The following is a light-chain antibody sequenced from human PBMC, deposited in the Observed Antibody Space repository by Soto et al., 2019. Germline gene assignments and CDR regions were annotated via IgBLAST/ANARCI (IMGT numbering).Light chain of an antibody. CDR3: QQYYISPYT. Sequence: DIVMTQSPDSLAVSLGERATINCKSSQSVLYSSNNKNYLAWYQQKPGQPPKLLILWASTRESGVPDRFSGSESGTDFTLTISSLQAEDVTVYYCQQYYISPYTFGQGTKLEIK. CDR1: QSVLYSSNNKNY. J-gene: IGKJ2*01. V-gene: IGKV4-1*01. CDR2: WAS.